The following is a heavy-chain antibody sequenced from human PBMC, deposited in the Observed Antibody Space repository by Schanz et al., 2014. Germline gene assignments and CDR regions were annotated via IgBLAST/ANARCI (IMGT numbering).Heavy chain of an antibody. CDR2: ISYHGSER. CDR3: ARDKGGLIPFDY. CDR1: GFNFNNYG. D-gene: IGHD2-15*01. J-gene: IGHJ4*02. Sequence: QVQLVESGGGVVRPGRSLRLSCAASGFNFNNYGMHWVRQAPGKGLEWVAVISYHGSERYYADSVKGRFTISRDNSKTTLYLQMNSLRAEDTAVYYCARDKGGLIPFDYWGQGTLVAVSS. V-gene: IGHV3-33*05.